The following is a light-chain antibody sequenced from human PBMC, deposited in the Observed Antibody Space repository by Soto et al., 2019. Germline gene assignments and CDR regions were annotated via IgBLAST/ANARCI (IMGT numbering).Light chain of an antibody. J-gene: IGKJ2*01. CDR3: LQDYNYPFT. V-gene: IGKV1-6*01. CDR1: QDIRKV. CDR2: GAS. Sequence: AIQMTQSPSSLSASVGDRVTITCRASQDIRKVLAWYQQKPGKAPQILIYGASTLQTGVASRFSGSGSATDFTLTISSLQPEDSAAYYCLQDYNYPFTFGQGTKVDIK.